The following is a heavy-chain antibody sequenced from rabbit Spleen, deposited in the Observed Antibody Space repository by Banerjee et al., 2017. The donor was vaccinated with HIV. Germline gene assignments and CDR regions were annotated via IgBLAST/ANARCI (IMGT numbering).Heavy chain of an antibody. CDR1: GFSFTDKDV. CDR3: ARDLPDIIGWNFGF. D-gene: IGHD1-1*01. V-gene: IGHV1S40*01. Sequence: QSLEESGGGLVKPGASLTLTCKASGFSFTDKDVMCWVRQAPGKGLEWIGCINPITGKTVYATWAKGRFTISRASSTTVFLQMTSLTAADTATYFCARDLPDIIGWNFGFWGPGTLVTDS. CDR2: INPITGKT. J-gene: IGHJ3*01.